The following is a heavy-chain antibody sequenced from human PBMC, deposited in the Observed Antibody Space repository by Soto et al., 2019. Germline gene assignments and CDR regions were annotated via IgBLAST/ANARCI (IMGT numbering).Heavy chain of an antibody. CDR2: ILPVFGTP. CDR3: ARGDAPKLVVTTYYAMDV. V-gene: IGHV1-69*12. D-gene: IGHD4-17*01. J-gene: IGHJ6*02. CDR1: GGSLSNYG. Sequence: QVQLVQSGAEVKKPGSSVKVSCKASGGSLSNYGISWVRQAPGQGLEWMGAILPVFGTPNYAQKFQDRVTITADESTTTVYMEVRSLTSEDTAVYYCARGDAPKLVVTTYYAMDVWGQGTTVTVSS.